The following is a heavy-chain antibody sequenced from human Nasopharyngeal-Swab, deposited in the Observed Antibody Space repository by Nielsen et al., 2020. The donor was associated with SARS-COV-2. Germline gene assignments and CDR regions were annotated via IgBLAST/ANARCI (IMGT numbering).Heavy chain of an antibody. CDR1: GFTFSSYG. J-gene: IGHJ2*01. D-gene: IGHD6-13*01. V-gene: IGHV3-33*01. CDR3: ARGQESYSSSWLNWYFDL. Sequence: GGSLRLSCAASGFTFSSYGMHWVRQAPGKGLEWVAVIWYDGSNKYYADSVKGRFTISRDNSKNTLYLQMNSLRAEDTVVYYCARGQESYSSSWLNWYFDLWGRGTLVTVSS. CDR2: IWYDGSNK.